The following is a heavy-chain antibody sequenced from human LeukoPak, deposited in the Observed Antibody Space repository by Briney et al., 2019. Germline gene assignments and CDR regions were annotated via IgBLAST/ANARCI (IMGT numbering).Heavy chain of an antibody. Sequence: PSETLSLTCTVSGGSISSSSYYWGWIRQPPGKGLEWIGSIYYSGSTYYNPSLKSRVTISVDTSKNQFSLKLSSVTAADTAVYYCACTLLSGADYWGQGTLVTVSS. CDR2: IYYSGST. V-gene: IGHV4-39*01. CDR1: GGSISSSSYY. CDR3: ACTLLSGADY. J-gene: IGHJ4*02. D-gene: IGHD2-2*01.